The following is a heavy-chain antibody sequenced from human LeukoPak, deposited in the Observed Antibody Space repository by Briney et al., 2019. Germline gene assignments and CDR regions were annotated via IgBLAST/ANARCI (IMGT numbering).Heavy chain of an antibody. CDR2: ITGSGGST. CDR1: GFRFSNYG. J-gene: IGHJ2*01. V-gene: IGHV3-23*01. D-gene: IGHD1-26*01. Sequence: GGPLRLSCAASGFRFSNYGMSWVRHAPGKGLSWVSSITGSGGSTRVDSVKDRFTISRENSKNMLYLQMNSLRADDTAVYFCAKNLLGSESFSWHFDLWGRGTLVTVSS. CDR3: AKNLLGSESFSWHFDL.